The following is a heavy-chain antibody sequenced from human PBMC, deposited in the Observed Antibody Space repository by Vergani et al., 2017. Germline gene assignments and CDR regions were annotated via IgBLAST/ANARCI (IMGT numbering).Heavy chain of an antibody. CDR2: IYPADSDT. V-gene: IGHV5-51*01. Sequence: EVELVQSGPEMRKPGASLKISCKGSEYSFGNYWIGWVRQMPGKGLEWMGIIYPADSDTRYSPSFQGQVTISADKSISTAFLQCDSLKDSDTALYYCARHTTYTDSWGQGTLVTVSS. CDR3: ARHTTYTDS. CDR1: EYSFGNYW. D-gene: IGHD1-1*01. J-gene: IGHJ4*02.